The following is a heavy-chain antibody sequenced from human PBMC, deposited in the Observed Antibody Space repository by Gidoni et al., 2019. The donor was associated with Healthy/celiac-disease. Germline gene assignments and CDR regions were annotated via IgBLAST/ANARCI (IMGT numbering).Heavy chain of an antibody. D-gene: IGHD6-13*01. CDR2: ISYDGSNK. V-gene: IGHV3-30*18. J-gene: IGHJ4*02. CDR3: ANGGSSSHFDY. Sequence: QVQLVESGAGVVQPGRSLRRSFAASGFTFRSYGMHWVRQAPGKGLEWVAVISYDGSNKYYADSVKGRFTISRDNSKNTLYLQMNSLRAEDTAVYYCANGGSSSHFDYWGQGTLVTVSS. CDR1: GFTFRSYG.